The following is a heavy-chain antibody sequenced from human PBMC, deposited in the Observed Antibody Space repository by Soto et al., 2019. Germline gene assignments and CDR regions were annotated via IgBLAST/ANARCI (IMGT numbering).Heavy chain of an antibody. Sequence: QVQLVESGGGVVQPGASLRLSCAASGFTFSDYGMHWVRQAPGKGLQWVALIWYDGSEQRYAESVKGRFTVSRDNAKNAVYLQMNGMGVEDTAAYYCAKERFQQVAPTHLGKWGQGTLVTVAS. CDR2: IWYDGSEQ. V-gene: IGHV3-30*02. CDR3: AKERFQQVAPTHLGK. CDR1: GFTFSDYG. J-gene: IGHJ4*02. D-gene: IGHD6-13*01.